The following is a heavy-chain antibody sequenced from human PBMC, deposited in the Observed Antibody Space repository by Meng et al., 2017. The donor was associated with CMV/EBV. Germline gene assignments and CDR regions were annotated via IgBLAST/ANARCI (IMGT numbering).Heavy chain of an antibody. D-gene: IGHD4-23*01. J-gene: IGHJ4*02. CDR3: AKAVASY. Sequence: GESLKISCAASGFTFSSYGMHWVRQAPGKGLEWVAFIRYDGSNKYYADSVKGRFTISRDNSKNTLYLQMNSLRAEDTAVYYCAKAVASYWGQGTLVTVFS. V-gene: IGHV3-30*02. CDR1: GFTFSSYG. CDR2: IRYDGSNK.